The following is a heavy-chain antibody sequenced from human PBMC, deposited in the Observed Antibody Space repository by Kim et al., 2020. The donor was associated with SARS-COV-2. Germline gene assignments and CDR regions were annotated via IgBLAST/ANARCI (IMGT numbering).Heavy chain of an antibody. CDR2: ISYEGSKK. D-gene: IGHD5-12*01. CDR1: GFTFNNYG. CDR3: AKHPHIVEINTYYRLDL. V-gene: IGHV3-30*18. Sequence: GGSLRLSCAASGFTFNNYGMHWVRQAPGKGLEWVAFISYEGSKKHYADSVKGRFTVSRDNSKNTLYLQMNSLRAEDTAVYYCAKHPHIVEINTYYRLDL. J-gene: IGHJ6*01.